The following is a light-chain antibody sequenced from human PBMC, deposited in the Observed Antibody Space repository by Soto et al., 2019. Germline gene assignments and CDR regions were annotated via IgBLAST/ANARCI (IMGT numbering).Light chain of an antibody. V-gene: IGLV2-14*01. Sequence: QSALTQPASVSGSPGQSITISCTGTSSDVGGYKYVSWYQQHPGKAPKLMIYEVSNRPSGVSNRFSGSKSDNTASLVISGLQAEDEADYYCTSYTSRSNVVFGGGTKLTVL. CDR2: EVS. CDR1: SSDVGGYKY. J-gene: IGLJ2*01. CDR3: TSYTSRSNVV.